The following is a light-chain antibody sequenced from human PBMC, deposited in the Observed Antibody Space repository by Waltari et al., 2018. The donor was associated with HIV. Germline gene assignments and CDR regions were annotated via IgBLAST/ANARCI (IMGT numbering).Light chain of an antibody. CDR1: NSNIRTHH. Sequence: SVFPQPPSVSAPPGQHAPIPSSIINSNIRTHHVPCYQQLPGTAPKLLFFDDNKRPSGMPDRCSGSKSGTSATLGITGLQTGDEAHYYCATWESRLGTVVFGGGTKVTVL. CDR3: ATWESRLGTVV. J-gene: IGLJ2*01. CDR2: DDN. V-gene: IGLV1-51*01.